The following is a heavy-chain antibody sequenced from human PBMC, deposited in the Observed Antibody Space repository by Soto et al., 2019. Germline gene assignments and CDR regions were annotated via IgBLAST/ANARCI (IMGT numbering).Heavy chain of an antibody. CDR3: ARDGCSGSNCLNWFDP. V-gene: IGHV1-2*04. Sequence: GASVKVSCKASGYTFTGYYMHWVRQAPGQGLEWMGWINPNSGGTNYAQKFQGWVTMTRDTSISTAYMELSRLRSDDTAVYYCARDGCSGSNCLNWFDPWGQGTLVTVSS. D-gene: IGHD2-15*01. CDR1: GYTFTGYY. CDR2: INPNSGGT. J-gene: IGHJ5*02.